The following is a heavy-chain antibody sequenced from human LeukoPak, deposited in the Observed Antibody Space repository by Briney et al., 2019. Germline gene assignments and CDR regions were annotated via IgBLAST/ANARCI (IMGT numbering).Heavy chain of an antibody. V-gene: IGHV3-48*03. CDR3: ARGSGYWNYFDP. J-gene: IGHJ5*02. CDR2: ISGSGSII. CDR1: GFTFSTSE. D-gene: IGHD1-7*01. Sequence: GGSLRLSCAASGFTFSTSEMNWVRQAPGKGLEWVSYISGSGSIIYYADSVKGRFTISKDTAKSSLYLQMTGLRAEDTAIYYCARGSGYWNYFDPWGQGTLVTVSS.